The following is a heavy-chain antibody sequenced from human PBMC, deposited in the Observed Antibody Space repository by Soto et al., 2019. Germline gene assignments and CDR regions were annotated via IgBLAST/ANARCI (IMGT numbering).Heavy chain of an antibody. CDR2: IYYSGNT. D-gene: IGHD3-10*01. V-gene: IGHV4-39*01. J-gene: IGHJ4*02. CDR3: AILPITMVRGVIPPLGY. Sequence: SETLSLTCTVSGGSISSSSYYWGWIRQPPGKGLEWIGSIYYSGNTYYTTSLKSRVTISVDTSKNQFSLKLSSVTAADTSVYFCAILPITMVRGVIPPLGYWGQGTLVTVSS. CDR1: GGSISSSSYY.